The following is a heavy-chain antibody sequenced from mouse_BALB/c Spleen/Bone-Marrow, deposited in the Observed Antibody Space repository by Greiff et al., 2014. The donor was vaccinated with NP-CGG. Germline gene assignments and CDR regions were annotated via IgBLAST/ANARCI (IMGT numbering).Heavy chain of an antibody. J-gene: IGHJ4*01. Sequence: VQLQQSGAELVKPGASVKLSCTASGFNIKDTYIHWVKQRPEQVLEWIGRIDPANGNTKYDPKFQGKATITADTPSNTAYLQLSSLTSEDTAVYYCARRLRSAMDYWGQGTSVTVSS. V-gene: IGHV14-3*02. CDR3: ARRLRSAMDY. D-gene: IGHD1-1*01. CDR1: GFNIKDTY. CDR2: IDPANGNT.